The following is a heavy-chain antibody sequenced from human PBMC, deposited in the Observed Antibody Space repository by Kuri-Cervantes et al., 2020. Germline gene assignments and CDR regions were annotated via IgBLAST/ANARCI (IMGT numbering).Heavy chain of an antibody. CDR1: GDSISSSDW. Sequence: SETLSLTCAVSGDSISSSDWWSWVRQPPGKGLEWIGEIYHSGSTNYNPSLKSRVTISVDKSKNQFSLKLSSVTAADTAVYYCARGARHPTYGMDVWGQGTTVTVSS. CDR3: ARGARHPTYGMDV. D-gene: IGHD1-26*01. CDR2: IYHSGST. V-gene: IGHV4-4*02. J-gene: IGHJ6*02.